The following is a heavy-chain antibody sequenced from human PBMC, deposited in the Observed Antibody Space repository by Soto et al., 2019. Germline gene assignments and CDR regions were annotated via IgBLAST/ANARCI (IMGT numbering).Heavy chain of an antibody. CDR1: GCTFSSYA. CDR2: ISGSGDST. Sequence: SMRLSCAASGCTFSSYAMSWVRQAPGKGLDWVSAISGSGDSTYYADSVKGRFTISRDNSKNTLYLQMNSLRAEDTAVYYCARSLPGTYGAFDLWGQGTMVTVSS. J-gene: IGHJ3*01. V-gene: IGHV3-23*01. CDR3: ARSLPGTYGAFDL. D-gene: IGHD1-7*01.